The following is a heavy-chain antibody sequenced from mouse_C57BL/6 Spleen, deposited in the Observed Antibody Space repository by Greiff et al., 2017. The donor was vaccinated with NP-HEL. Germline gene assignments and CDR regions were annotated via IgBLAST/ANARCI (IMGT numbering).Heavy chain of an antibody. CDR2: IDPANGNT. D-gene: IGHD2-4*01. V-gene: IGHV14-3*01. CDR3: ASHYDYLYYAMDY. J-gene: IGHJ4*01. CDR1: GFNIKNTY. Sequence: EVQGVESVAELVRPGASVKLSCTASGFNIKNTYMHWVKQRPEQGLEWIGRIDPANGNTKYAPKFQGKATITADTSSNTAYLQLSSLTSEDTAIYYCASHYDYLYYAMDYWGQGTSVTVSS.